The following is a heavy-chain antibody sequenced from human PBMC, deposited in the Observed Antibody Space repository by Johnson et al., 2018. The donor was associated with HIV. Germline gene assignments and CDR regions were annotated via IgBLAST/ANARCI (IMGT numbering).Heavy chain of an antibody. J-gene: IGHJ3*02. V-gene: IGHV3-30*18. CDR2: ISYDGSNK. CDR1: GFTFSSYG. CDR3: AKDRRQSSWELLDDAFDI. D-gene: IGHD1-26*01. Sequence: QVQLVESGGGVVQPGRSLRLSCAASGFTFSSYGMHWVRQAPGKGLEWVAVISYDGSNKYYADSVKGRFTISSDNSTNTLYLQMNSLRAEDTAVYYCAKDRRQSSWELLDDAFDIWGQGTMVTVSS.